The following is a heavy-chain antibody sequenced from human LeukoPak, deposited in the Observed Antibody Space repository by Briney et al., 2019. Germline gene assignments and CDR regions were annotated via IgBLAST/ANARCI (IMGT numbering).Heavy chain of an antibody. CDR2: ISYDGSNK. CDR3: ARENDSWSGYYMGYYYGMDV. Sequence: PGGSLILSCAASGFTFSSYAMHWVRQAPGKGLEWVAVISYDGSNKYYADSAKGRFTISRDNSKNTLYLQMNSLRAEDTAVYYCARENDSWSGYYMGYYYGMDVWGQGTTVTVSS. J-gene: IGHJ6*02. CDR1: GFTFSSYA. V-gene: IGHV3-30-3*01. D-gene: IGHD3-3*01.